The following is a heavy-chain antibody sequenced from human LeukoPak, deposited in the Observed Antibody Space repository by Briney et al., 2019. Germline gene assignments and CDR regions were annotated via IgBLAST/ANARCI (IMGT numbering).Heavy chain of an antibody. V-gene: IGHV4-59*01. D-gene: IGHD6-19*01. Sequence: SETLSLTCTVSGGSISSYYWSWIRQPPGKGLEWIGYIYYSGSTNYNPSLKSRVTISVDTSKNQSSLKLSSVTAADTAVYYCARGAGSSGWYYFDYWGQGTLVTVSS. J-gene: IGHJ4*02. CDR3: ARGAGSSGWYYFDY. CDR1: GGSISSYY. CDR2: IYYSGST.